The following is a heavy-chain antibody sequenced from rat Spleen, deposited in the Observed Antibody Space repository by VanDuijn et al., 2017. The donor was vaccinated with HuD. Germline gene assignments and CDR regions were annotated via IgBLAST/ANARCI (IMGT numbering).Heavy chain of an antibody. CDR2: IWGDGTT. D-gene: IGHD1-2*01. CDR1: GFSLITNS. Sequence: QVRLKESGPGLVQPSQTLSLTCTVSGFSLITNSVHWVRQPPGKGLERRGGIWGDGTTDYNLGLKSRLIISRDTSKSQVFLKMNSLQTDDTAIYFCTRSGYYYSSYVPFFDYWGQGVMVTVSS. J-gene: IGHJ2*01. V-gene: IGHV2-1*01. CDR3: TRSGYYYSSYVPFFDY.